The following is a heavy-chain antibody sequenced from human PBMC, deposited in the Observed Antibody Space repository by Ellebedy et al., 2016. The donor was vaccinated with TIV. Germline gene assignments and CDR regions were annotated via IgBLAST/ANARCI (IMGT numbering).Heavy chain of an antibody. D-gene: IGHD6-13*01. CDR1: GGSISSTNYY. CDR3: ARLSSRIAAAA. CDR2: IYYSGST. Sequence: SETLSLTCTVSGGSISSTNYYRVWIRQPPGKGLEGIGSIYYSGSTNYNPSLKSRVTISADTSKNQFSLKLRSVTAADTAVYYCARLSSRIAAAAWGQGVLVTVTS. J-gene: IGHJ5*02. V-gene: IGHV4-39*07.